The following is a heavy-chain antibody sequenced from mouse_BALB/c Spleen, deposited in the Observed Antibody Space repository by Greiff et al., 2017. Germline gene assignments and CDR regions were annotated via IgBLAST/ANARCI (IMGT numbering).Heavy chain of an antibody. V-gene: IGHV5-6-5*01. CDR1: GFTFSSYA. J-gene: IGHJ3*01. CDR3: AREGGDVFAY. Sequence: EVKVEESGGGLVKPGGSLKLSCAASGFTFSSYAMSWVRQTPEKRLEWVASISSGGSTYYPDSVKGRFTISRDNARNILYLQMSSLRSEDTAMYYCAREGGDVFAYWGQGLWSLSLQ. CDR2: ISSGGST.